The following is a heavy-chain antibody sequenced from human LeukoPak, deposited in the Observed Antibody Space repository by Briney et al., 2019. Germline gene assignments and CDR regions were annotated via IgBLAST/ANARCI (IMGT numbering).Heavy chain of an antibody. CDR3: ARKKGGSSNAFDI. CDR2: SYHSRST. Sequence: SETLSLTCTVSGYSISSGYYWGFIRQPPGKGLECIGSSYHSRSTYYDPSLKSRVTISGDTSKNQFYLKLSCVTAADTAVYYCARKKGGSSNAFDIWGQGTMVTVSS. V-gene: IGHV4-38-2*02. D-gene: IGHD1-26*01. CDR1: GYSISSGYY. J-gene: IGHJ3*02.